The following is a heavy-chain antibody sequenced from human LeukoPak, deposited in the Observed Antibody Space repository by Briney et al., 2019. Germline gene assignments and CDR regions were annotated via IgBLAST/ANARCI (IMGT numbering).Heavy chain of an antibody. V-gene: IGHV3-30*18. Sequence: PGRSLRLSCAASGFTFSSYGMHWVRQAPGKGLEWVAVISYDGSNKYYADSVKGRFTISRDNSKNTLYLQMNSLRAEDTAVYYCAKDRGSGYYFTVYYFDYWGQGTLVTVSS. CDR3: AKDRGSGYYFTVYYFDY. J-gene: IGHJ4*02. CDR2: ISYDGSNK. CDR1: GFTFSSYG. D-gene: IGHD2/OR15-2a*01.